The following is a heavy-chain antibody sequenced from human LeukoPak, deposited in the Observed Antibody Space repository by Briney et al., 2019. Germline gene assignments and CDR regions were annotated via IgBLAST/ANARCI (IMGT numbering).Heavy chain of an antibody. V-gene: IGHV3-23*01. Sequence: AGGSLRLSCAASGFTFSSYAMSWVRQAPGKGLEWVPVISGSGDTTYYADSVKGRFTFSRDNSMSTLFLQMNSLRAEDTALYYCAKGLYASGWYPFDYWGQGTLVTVSS. D-gene: IGHD6-19*01. J-gene: IGHJ4*02. CDR1: GFTFSSYA. CDR2: ISGSGDTT. CDR3: AKGLYASGWYPFDY.